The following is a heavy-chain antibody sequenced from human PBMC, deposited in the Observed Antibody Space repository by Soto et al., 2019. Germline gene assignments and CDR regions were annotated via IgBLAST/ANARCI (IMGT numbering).Heavy chain of an antibody. J-gene: IGHJ6*02. CDR1: GFTFSSYA. V-gene: IGHV3-30-3*01. Sequence: GGSLRLSCAASGFTFSSYAMHWVRQAPGKGLEWVAVISYDGSNKYYADSVKGRFTISRDNSKNTLYLQMSSLRAEDTAVYYCARVSIAARMGYYYYGMDVWGQGTTVTVSS. CDR3: ARVSIAARMGYYYYGMDV. CDR2: ISYDGSNK. D-gene: IGHD6-6*01.